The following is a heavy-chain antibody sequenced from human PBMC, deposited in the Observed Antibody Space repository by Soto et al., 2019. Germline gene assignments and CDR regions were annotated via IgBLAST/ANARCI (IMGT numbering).Heavy chain of an antibody. Sequence: EVQLLESGGGLVQPGGSLRLSCAASGFTFSSYAMSWVRQAPGKGLEWVSAISGSGGSTYYADSVKGRFTISRDNSKNKVYLQRNSLGAEHTAVYYCAKDALSYDFWSGYDYYYYYGMGVWGQGTTVTVSS. CDR3: AKDALSYDFWSGYDYYYYYGMGV. V-gene: IGHV3-23*01. D-gene: IGHD3-3*01. J-gene: IGHJ6*02. CDR2: ISGSGGST. CDR1: GFTFSSYA.